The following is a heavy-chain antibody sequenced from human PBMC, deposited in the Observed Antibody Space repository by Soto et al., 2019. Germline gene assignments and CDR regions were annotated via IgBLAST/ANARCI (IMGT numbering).Heavy chain of an antibody. Sequence: GGSLRLSCAASGFTVSSNYMSWVRQAPGKGLEWVSVIYSGGSTYYADSVKGRFTISRDNSKNTLYLQMNSLRAEDTAVYYCARDQGGVVVPAARDAFDIWGQGTMVTVSS. D-gene: IGHD2-2*01. V-gene: IGHV3-66*01. J-gene: IGHJ3*02. CDR3: ARDQGGVVVPAARDAFDI. CDR2: IYSGGST. CDR1: GFTVSSNY.